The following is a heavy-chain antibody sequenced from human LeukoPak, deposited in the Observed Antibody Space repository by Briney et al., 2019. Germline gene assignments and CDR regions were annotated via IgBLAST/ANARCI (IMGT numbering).Heavy chain of an antibody. D-gene: IGHD3-22*01. J-gene: IGHJ4*02. CDR1: GFTFSSYG. CDR2: ILSDGSKE. V-gene: IGHV3-33*01. CDR3: ARGRMDYYDSRGEPLPLLY. Sequence: GGSLRLSCAASGFTFSSYGMHWVRQAPGNGLEWVAVILSDGSKEFYTDSVKGRFTISRDNAKNSLYPQMNSLRAEDTAVYYCARGRMDYYDSRGEPLPLLYWGQGTLVTVSS.